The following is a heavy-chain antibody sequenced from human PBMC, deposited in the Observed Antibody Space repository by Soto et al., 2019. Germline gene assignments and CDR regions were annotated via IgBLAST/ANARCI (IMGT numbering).Heavy chain of an antibody. CDR1: GGTFSSYT. CDR3: ARDFRFGELSRVDAFDI. Sequence: QVQLVQSGAEVKKPGSSVKVSCKASGGTFSSYTISWVRQAPGQGLEWMGRIIPILGIANYAQKFQGRVTITADKSTSTAYMELSSLTSEDTAVYYCARDFRFGELSRVDAFDIWRQGTMVTVSS. D-gene: IGHD3-10*01. CDR2: IIPILGIA. V-gene: IGHV1-69*08. J-gene: IGHJ3*02.